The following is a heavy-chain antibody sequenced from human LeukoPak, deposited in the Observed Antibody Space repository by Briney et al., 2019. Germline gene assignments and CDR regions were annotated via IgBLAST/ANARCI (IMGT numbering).Heavy chain of an antibody. CDR1: GFTFDDYA. V-gene: IGHV3-9*03. D-gene: IGHD3-22*01. CDR2: ISWNSGSI. Sequence: GRSLRLSCAASGFTFDDYAMHWVRQAPGKGLEWVSGISWNSGSIGYADSVKGRFTISRDNAKNTLNLQMNSLRAEDMAVYYCARDLGQYYDTSDNWFDPWGQGTLVTVSS. J-gene: IGHJ5*02. CDR3: ARDLGQYYDTSDNWFDP.